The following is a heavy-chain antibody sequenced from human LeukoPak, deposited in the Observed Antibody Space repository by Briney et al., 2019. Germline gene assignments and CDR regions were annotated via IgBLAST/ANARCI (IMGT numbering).Heavy chain of an antibody. Sequence: PSETLSLTCTVSGDSISSSSYYWAWIRQPPGKGLGWIGSIYYSGSTHVNPPLQRRVTMSVYTSKNQLSLKLTSVTAADAAVYYCARQRAYYGSGSYYSGFDYWGQGAPITVSS. CDR1: GDSISSSSYY. CDR2: IYYSGST. CDR3: ARQRAYYGSGSYYSGFDY. V-gene: IGHV4-39*01. D-gene: IGHD3-10*01. J-gene: IGHJ4*02.